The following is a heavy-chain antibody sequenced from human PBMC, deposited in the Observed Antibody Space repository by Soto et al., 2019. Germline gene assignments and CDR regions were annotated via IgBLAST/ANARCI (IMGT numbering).Heavy chain of an antibody. CDR1: GYTFTGYY. D-gene: IGHD1-26*01. CDR3: ARGPGDYYYYGMEV. V-gene: IGHV1-2*04. Sequence: ASVKGHCKSSGYTFTGYYRHWGRHSTGQGLEWMGWINPNSGGTNYAQKFQGWVTMTRDTSISTAYMELSRLRSDDTAVYYCARGPGDYYYYGMEVWGQGTTVTVSS. J-gene: IGHJ6*02. CDR2: INPNSGGT.